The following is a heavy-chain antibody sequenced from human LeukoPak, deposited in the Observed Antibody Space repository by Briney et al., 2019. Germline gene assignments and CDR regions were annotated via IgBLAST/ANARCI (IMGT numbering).Heavy chain of an antibody. CDR3: ATSPGGGYSSGWLRPYYFDY. CDR1: GGSFSGYY. D-gene: IGHD6-19*01. V-gene: IGHV4-34*01. CDR2: INHSGST. Sequence: SETLSLTCAVYGGSFSGYYWSWIRQPPGMGLEWIGEINHSGSTNYNPSLKSRVTISVDTSKNQFSLKLSSVTAADTAVYYCATSPGGGYSSGWLRPYYFDYWGQGTLVTVSS. J-gene: IGHJ4*02.